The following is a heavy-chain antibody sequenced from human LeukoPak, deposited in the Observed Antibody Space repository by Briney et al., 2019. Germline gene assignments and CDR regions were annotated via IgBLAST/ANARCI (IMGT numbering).Heavy chain of an antibody. CDR3: ARGARLGAARPQYFDY. V-gene: IGHV4-59*01. J-gene: IGHJ4*02. CDR2: YSGST. Sequence: AETLTLSCTASGVSITSYYRSWVRQPLKGLEWIGSYSGSTNYRPSLKSRVTISVDTSKNQFSLKLTSVTAADTAVYYCARGARLGAARPQYFDYWGQGILVTVSS. D-gene: IGHD1-26*01. CDR1: GVSITSYY.